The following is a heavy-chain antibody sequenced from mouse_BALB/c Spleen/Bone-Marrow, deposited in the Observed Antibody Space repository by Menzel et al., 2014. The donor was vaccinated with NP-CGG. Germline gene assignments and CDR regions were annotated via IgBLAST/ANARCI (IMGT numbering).Heavy chain of an antibody. CDR1: GFNIKDTY. CDR2: IDPANGNT. D-gene: IGHD1-2*01. J-gene: IGHJ4*01. V-gene: IGHV14-3*02. Sequence: EVQLQQSGAELVKPGASVKLSCTASGFNIKDTYMHWVKQRPEQGLEWIGRIDPANGNTKYDPKFQGKATITADTSSNTAYLQLSSLTSEDTAVYSCSRLRNDGPSYAMDYWGQGASVTVSS. CDR3: SRLRNDGPSYAMDY.